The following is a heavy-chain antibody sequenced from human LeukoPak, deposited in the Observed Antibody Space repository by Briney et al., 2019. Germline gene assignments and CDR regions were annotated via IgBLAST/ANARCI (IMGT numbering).Heavy chain of an antibody. D-gene: IGHD5-18*01. Sequence: SETLSLTCTVSGGSISSGGYYWSWIRQHPGKGLEWIGYIHYSGSTYYNPSLKSRVTISVDTSKNQFSLKLSSVTAADTAVYYCASSKGIPNWCDPWGQGTLVTVSS. CDR3: ASSKGIPNWCDP. CDR1: GGSISSGGYY. V-gene: IGHV4-31*03. CDR2: IHYSGST. J-gene: IGHJ5*02.